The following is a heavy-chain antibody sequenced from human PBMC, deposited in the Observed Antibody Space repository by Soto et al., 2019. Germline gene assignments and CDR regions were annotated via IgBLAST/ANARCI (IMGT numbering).Heavy chain of an antibody. CDR1: GYAFTTYN. CDR3: TRGHNWFDP. Sequence: QVQLVQSGAEVKKPGASVKVSCKASGYAFTTYNINWVRQAPGQGLEWMGWTNPNSGHTGYAQKFQGRITMTRDTSISTAYMELSSLRSEDTAIYYCTRGHNWFDPWGQGTLDTVSS. V-gene: IGHV1-8*01. CDR2: TNPNSGHT. J-gene: IGHJ5*02.